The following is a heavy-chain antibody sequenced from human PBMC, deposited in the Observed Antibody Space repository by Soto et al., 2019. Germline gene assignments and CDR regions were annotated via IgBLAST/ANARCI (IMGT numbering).Heavy chain of an antibody. D-gene: IGHD3-10*01. CDR2: ISAYNGNT. V-gene: IGHV1-18*01. CDR3: ARQYVGSLEY. Sequence: QVQLVQSGAEVKKPGASVKVSCKASGYTFTIYGISWVRQAPGQGLEWMGWISAYNGNTSYAQKLQDRVTMTTDTTTHTAYRELRSLRSDDTDVYCCARQYVGSLEYWGQGTLVTVSA. J-gene: IGHJ4*02. CDR1: GYTFTIYG.